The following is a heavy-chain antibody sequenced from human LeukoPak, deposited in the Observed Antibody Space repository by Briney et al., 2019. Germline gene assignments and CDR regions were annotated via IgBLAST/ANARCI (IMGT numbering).Heavy chain of an antibody. CDR1: GGTFSSYT. V-gene: IGHV1-69*02. J-gene: IGHJ4*02. CDR3: AGGAGITLIAADF. Sequence: ASVKVSCKASGGTFSSYTISWVRQAPGQGLERMGRIIPILGVANYAQKFQGRVTISADKSTNTAYMELSSLRSEDTAVYYCAGGAGITLIAADFWGQGTLVTVSS. D-gene: IGHD3-22*01. CDR2: IIPILGVA.